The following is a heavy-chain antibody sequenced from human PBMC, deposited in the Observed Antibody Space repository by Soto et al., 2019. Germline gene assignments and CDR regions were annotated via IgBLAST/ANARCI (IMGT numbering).Heavy chain of an antibody. J-gene: IGHJ5*02. Sequence: SETLSLTCAVSGGSISSGGYAWNWIRQPPGKGLEWIGYIYHSGYTSYNPSLKNRVTISVDKSKDQFSLTLSFVTAADTAVYYCARDSLTGNYFDPWGQGTLVTVSS. D-gene: IGHD1-7*01. CDR1: GGSISSGGYA. CDR2: IYHSGYT. V-gene: IGHV4-30-2*01. CDR3: ARDSLTGNYFDP.